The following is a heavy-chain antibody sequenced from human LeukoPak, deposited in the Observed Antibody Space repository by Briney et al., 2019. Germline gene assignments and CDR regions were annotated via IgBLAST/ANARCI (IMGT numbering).Heavy chain of an antibody. CDR2: MNCDGSNK. V-gene: IGHV3-30*02. Sequence: GGSLRLSCAASGFTFSNYGMHWVRQAPGKGLEWVAFMNCDGSNKWYADSVKGRFTISRDNSKNTLYLQMNSLRAEDTAVYYCANYYGSGSPPYYYYMDVWGKGTTVTVSS. CDR3: ANYYGSGSPPYYYYMDV. CDR1: GFTFSNYG. J-gene: IGHJ6*03. D-gene: IGHD3-10*01.